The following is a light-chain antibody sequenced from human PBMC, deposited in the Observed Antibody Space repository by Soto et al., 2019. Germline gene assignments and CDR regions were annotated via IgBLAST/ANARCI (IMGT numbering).Light chain of an antibody. J-gene: IGKJ2*01. V-gene: IGKV1-39*01. CDR2: GAS. Sequence: DIQMTQSPLSLSASVGDRVAITCRSSLSINTYLNWIQQKPGKAPKVLIYGASSLQNGVPSRFSGSGYGTSFTLTISSLQPEDSATYYCQQTFTTPHTFGRGTHQEIK. CDR1: LSINTY. CDR3: QQTFTTPHT.